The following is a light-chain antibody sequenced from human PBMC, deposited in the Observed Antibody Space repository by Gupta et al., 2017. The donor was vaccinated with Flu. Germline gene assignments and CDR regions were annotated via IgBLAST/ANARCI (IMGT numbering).Light chain of an antibody. CDR2: GAS. V-gene: IGKV3-15*01. CDR1: QSINNH. Sequence: EILMTQSPATLSVSPGGRATLSCRASQSINNHLAWYQQRPGQAPRLLIYGASTRATGIPAKFSGSGSGTEFSLTISSLQSEDFAVYYCQQYHSWLSLGGGTKVVI. J-gene: IGKJ4*01. CDR3: QQYHSWLS.